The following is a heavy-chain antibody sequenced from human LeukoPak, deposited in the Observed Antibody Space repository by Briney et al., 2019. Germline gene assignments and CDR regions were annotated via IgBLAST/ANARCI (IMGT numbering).Heavy chain of an antibody. J-gene: IGHJ4*02. CDR3: ARARRGYSYGLAPDY. D-gene: IGHD5-18*01. CDR1: GYTLTSYD. Sequence: ASVKVSCKASGYTLTSYDINWVRQATGQGLEWMGWMNPNSGNTGYAQKFQGRVTMTRNTSISTAYMELSSLRSADTAVYYCARARRGYSYGLAPDYWGQGTLVTVSS. V-gene: IGHV1-8*01. CDR2: MNPNSGNT.